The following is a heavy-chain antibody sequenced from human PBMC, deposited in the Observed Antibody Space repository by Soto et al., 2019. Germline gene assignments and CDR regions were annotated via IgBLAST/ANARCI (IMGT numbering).Heavy chain of an antibody. CDR1: GFAVSSNY. Sequence: DVQLVETGGGLIQPGGSLRLSCAASGFAVSSNYMSWVRQAPGKGLEWVSDIYSGGSTYYADSVKGRLTIPRDNSKTPLYLQMNSLRAEDTAVYYCARGGGHLDCWGQGTLVTVSS. J-gene: IGHJ4*02. CDR2: IYSGGST. V-gene: IGHV3-53*02. CDR3: ARGGGHLDC. D-gene: IGHD3-16*01.